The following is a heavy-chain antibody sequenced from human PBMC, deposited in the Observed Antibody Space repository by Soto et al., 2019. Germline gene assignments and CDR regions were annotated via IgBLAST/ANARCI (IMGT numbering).Heavy chain of an antibody. V-gene: IGHV4-34*01. CDR3: ARGSPGITAAGTPNFDY. Sequence: QVQLQQWGAGLLKPSETLSLTCAVYGGSFSGYYWSWIRQPPGKGLEWIGEINHSGSTNYNPSLTSRVTISVDTSKNQFSLKLSAVTAADTAVYYCARGSPGITAAGTPNFDYWGQGTLVTVSS. D-gene: IGHD6-13*01. CDR2: INHSGST. CDR1: GGSFSGYY. J-gene: IGHJ4*02.